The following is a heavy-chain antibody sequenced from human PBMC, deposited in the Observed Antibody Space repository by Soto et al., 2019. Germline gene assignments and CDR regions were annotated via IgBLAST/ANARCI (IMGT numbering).Heavy chain of an antibody. CDR2: INPSGGRT. CDR1: GYTLTSYY. D-gene: IGHD3-9*01. V-gene: IGHV1-46*01. J-gene: IGHJ4*02. Sequence: QVQLVQSGAEVKKPGASVKVSCKASGYTLTSYYMHWVRQAPGQGLAWMGIINPSGGRTSYAQNYQGRITMTSDTSTTTVYMELSSLRSEDTAVYFCARGDYDVLTGYYPLDFWCQGTLVTVSS. CDR3: ARGDYDVLTGYYPLDF.